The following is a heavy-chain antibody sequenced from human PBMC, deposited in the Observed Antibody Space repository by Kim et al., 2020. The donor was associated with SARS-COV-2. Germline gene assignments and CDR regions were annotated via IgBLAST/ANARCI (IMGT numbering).Heavy chain of an antibody. Sequence: GGSLRLSCAASGFTFSRYGMSWVRRAPGKGLEWVSDINQDSREKDYVDSVRGRFTISRDNSWNTLFLQMDSLRAEDTAVYYCASDFHSASRRVSVDSWG. D-gene: IGHD2-15*01. CDR3: ASDFHSASRRVSVDS. V-gene: IGHV3-7*01. CDR2: INQDSREK. CDR1: GFTFSRYG. J-gene: IGHJ5*01.